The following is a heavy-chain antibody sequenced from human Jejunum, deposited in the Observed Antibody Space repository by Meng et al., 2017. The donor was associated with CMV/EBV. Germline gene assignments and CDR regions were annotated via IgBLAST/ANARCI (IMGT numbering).Heavy chain of an antibody. Sequence: SGFTFSSYAMPWVRQAPGKGLEWVAVIPFDGNNEHYADSVKGRFTISRDNSKNTLYLQVNSLRLEDTGVYYCARGTGSGSWLIDSWGQGTLVTVSS. D-gene: IGHD6-13*01. J-gene: IGHJ4*02. CDR2: IPFDGNNE. CDR1: GFTFSSYA. CDR3: ARGTGSGSWLIDS. V-gene: IGHV3-30*04.